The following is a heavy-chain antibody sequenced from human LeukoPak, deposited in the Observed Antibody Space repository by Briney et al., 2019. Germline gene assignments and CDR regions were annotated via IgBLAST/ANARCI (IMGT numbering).Heavy chain of an antibody. CDR1: GFTFSSYW. J-gene: IGHJ6*03. CDR3: ARTVVQYMDV. V-gene: IGHV3-7*01. D-gene: IGHD4-23*01. Sequence: AGGSLRLSCAASGFTFSSYWMSWVRLAPGKGLEWVANIKQDGSEKYYVDSVKGRFTISKDNAKNPLYLQMNSLRAEDTAVYYCARTVVQYMDVWGKGTTVTVSS. CDR2: IKQDGSEK.